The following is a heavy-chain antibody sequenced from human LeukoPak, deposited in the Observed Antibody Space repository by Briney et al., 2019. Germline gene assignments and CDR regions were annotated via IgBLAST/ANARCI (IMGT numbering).Heavy chain of an antibody. CDR1: GYSISTGYY. D-gene: IGHD2-15*01. CDR3: ARVPLGYCSGGSCYEEGRYYYYMDV. CDR2: FYHGGST. J-gene: IGHJ6*03. Sequence: PSETLSLTCTVSGYSISTGYYWDWIRQPPGKGLEWIGTFYHGGSTYYNPSLKSRVTISVDTSKNQFSLNLTSATAADTAVYYCARVPLGYCSGGSCYEEGRYYYYMDVWGKGTTVTVSS. V-gene: IGHV4-38-2*02.